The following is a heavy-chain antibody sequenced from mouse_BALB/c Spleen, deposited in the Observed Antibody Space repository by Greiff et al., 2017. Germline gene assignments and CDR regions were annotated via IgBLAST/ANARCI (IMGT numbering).Heavy chain of an antibody. V-gene: IGHV1-9*01. J-gene: IGHJ4*01. CDR1: GYTFSSYW. Sequence: LQESGAELMKPGASVKISCKATGYTFSSYWIEWVKQRPGHGLEWIGEILPGSGSTNYNEKFKGKATFTADTSSNTAYMQLSSLTSEDSAVYYCARFLTYYAMDYWGQGTSVTVSS. CDR3: ARFLTYYAMDY. CDR2: ILPGSGST.